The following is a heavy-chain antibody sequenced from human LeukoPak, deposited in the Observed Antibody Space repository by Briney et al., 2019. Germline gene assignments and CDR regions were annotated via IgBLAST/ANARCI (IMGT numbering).Heavy chain of an antibody. CDR3: ARDGPSYYYYYYMDV. J-gene: IGHJ6*03. Sequence: GGSLRLSCAASGFTFNTYAMHWVRQAPGKGLEWVAIISYGGSNKYYADSVKGRFTSSRDNSKNTLYLQMNSLRAEDTAVYYCARDGPSYYYYYYMDVWGKGTTVTVSS. V-gene: IGHV3-30*01. CDR1: GFTFNTYA. CDR2: ISYGGSNK.